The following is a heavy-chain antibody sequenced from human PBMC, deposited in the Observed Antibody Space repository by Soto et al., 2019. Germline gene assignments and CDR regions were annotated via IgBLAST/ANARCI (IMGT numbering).Heavy chain of an antibody. J-gene: IGHJ4*02. CDR1: GYTFTNFG. V-gene: IGHV1-18*01. CDR2: ISAYNGNT. CDR3: ARDSPLGYCSGGSCYSLAFDY. Sequence: ASVKVSCKASGYTFTNFGISWVRQAPGQGLEWMGWISAYNGNTNYAQKFQGRVTMTTDTSTSTAYMELRSLRSDDTAVYYCARDSPLGYCSGGSCYSLAFDYWGQGTLVTVSS. D-gene: IGHD2-15*01.